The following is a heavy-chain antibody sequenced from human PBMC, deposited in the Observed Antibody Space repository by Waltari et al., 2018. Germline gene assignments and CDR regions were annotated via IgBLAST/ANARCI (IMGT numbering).Heavy chain of an antibody. CDR3: ASVIRGYDWGYDY. D-gene: IGHD5-12*01. CDR2: IYYSGST. Sequence: QLQLQESGPGLVKPSETLSLTCTVSGGSISRSSYYWGWIRQPPGKGLEWIGSIYYSGSTYYNPSLKSRVTISVDTSKNQFSLKLSSVTAADTAVYYCASVIRGYDWGYDYWGQGTLVTVSS. CDR1: GGSISRSSYY. J-gene: IGHJ4*02. V-gene: IGHV4-39*01.